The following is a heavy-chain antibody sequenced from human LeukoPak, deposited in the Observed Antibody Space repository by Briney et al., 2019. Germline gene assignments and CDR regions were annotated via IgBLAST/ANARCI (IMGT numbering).Heavy chain of an antibody. CDR2: IYSGGST. V-gene: IGHV3-66*01. CDR1: GFTFSSYW. Sequence: PGGSLRLSCAASGFTFSSYWMSWVRQAPRKGPEWVSVIYSGGSTYYADSVKGRFTISRDNSKNTLYLQMNSLRAEDTAVYYCARERGHLDYWGQGTLVTVSS. CDR3: ARERGHLDY. D-gene: IGHD6-25*01. J-gene: IGHJ4*02.